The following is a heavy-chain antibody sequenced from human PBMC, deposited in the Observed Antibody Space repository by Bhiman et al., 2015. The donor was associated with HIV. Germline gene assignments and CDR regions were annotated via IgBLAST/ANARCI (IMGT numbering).Heavy chain of an antibody. V-gene: IGHV3-11*04. D-gene: IGHD3-22*01. J-gene: IGHJ5*02. CDR1: GFTFSDYY. CDR2: ISTSGSTI. Sequence: QVQLVESGGGLVKPGGSLRLSCAASGFTFSDYYMSWIRQAPGKGLEWVSYISTSGSTIYYADSVKGRFTISRDNSKKMVYLQMNSLRIDDTALYYCAGAYSSGWFDQWGQGTLVTVSS. CDR3: AGAYSSGWFDQ.